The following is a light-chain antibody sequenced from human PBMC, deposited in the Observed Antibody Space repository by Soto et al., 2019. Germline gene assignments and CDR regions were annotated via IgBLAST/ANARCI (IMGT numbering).Light chain of an antibody. Sequence: QSVLTQPPSVSAAPGQKVTISRSGSSSNIGNNYVSWYQQVPGTAPKLLIYDNNKRPSGNPDRFSGSKSGTSATLGISGLQTGDEADYYCGTWDSSMSVHVFGTWTKVTVL. CDR3: GTWDSSMSVHV. CDR2: DNN. J-gene: IGLJ1*01. V-gene: IGLV1-51*01. CDR1: SSNIGNNY.